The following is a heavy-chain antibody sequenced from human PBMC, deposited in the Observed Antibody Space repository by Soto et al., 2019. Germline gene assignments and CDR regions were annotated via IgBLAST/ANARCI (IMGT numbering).Heavy chain of an antibody. CDR2: IYHSGST. V-gene: IGHV4-4*02. CDR3: ARDSRGYPRLEEENYYYYGMEV. CDR1: GAAISSSYW. Sequence: SETLSLTCAASGAAISSSYWWSWVRQTPGKGLEWIGEIYHSGSTNYNPSLKSRVTISVDKSKNQFSMKLSPVTAADTAVYYRARDSRGYPRLEEENYYYYGMEVWGQGTTVTVSS. J-gene: IGHJ6*02. D-gene: IGHD5-18*01.